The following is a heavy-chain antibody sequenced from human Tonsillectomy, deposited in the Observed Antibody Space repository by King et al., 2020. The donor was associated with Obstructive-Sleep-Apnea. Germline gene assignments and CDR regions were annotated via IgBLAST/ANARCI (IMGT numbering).Heavy chain of an antibody. J-gene: IGHJ4*02. CDR2: ISYDGANK. Sequence: QLVQSGGGVVQPGRSLRLSCVASGFSFNAYTMHWVRQAPGQGLEWVAVISYDGANKYYADSVKGRFTISRDNSKNTLYLEMNSLSSGDTAVYYCARDWRDCSSTTRQASYDHWGQGTLVIVSS. CDR3: ARDWRDCSSTTRQASYDH. CDR1: GFSFNAYT. V-gene: IGHV3-30*04. D-gene: IGHD2-2*01.